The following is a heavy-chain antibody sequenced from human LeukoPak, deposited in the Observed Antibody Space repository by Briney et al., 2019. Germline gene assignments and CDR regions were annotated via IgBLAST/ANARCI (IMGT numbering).Heavy chain of an antibody. V-gene: IGHV3-74*01. J-gene: IGHJ2*01. Sequence: GGSLRLSCAASGFTFSTSWMHWVRQVPGKGLVWVSRINSDGRSTDYADSVKGRFTISRDNTKNTLYLQMNSLRADDTAVYYCAKNWQQLVLRLGYFDLWGRGTLVTVSS. CDR1: GFTFSTSW. D-gene: IGHD6-13*01. CDR2: INSDGRST. CDR3: AKNWQQLVLRLGYFDL.